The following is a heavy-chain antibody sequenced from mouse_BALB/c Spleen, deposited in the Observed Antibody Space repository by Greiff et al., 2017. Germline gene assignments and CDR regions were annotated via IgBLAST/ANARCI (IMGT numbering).Heavy chain of an antibody. V-gene: IGHV1S135*01. Sequence: EVQLQQSGPELMKPGASVKISCKASGYSFTSYYMHWVKQSHGKSLEWIGYIDPFSGGTSYNQKFKGKATLTVDKSSSTAYMHLSSLTSEDSAVYYCARWSRHYYAMDYWGQGTSVTVSS. CDR1: GYSFTSYY. CDR2: IDPFSGGT. CDR3: ARWSRHYYAMDY. J-gene: IGHJ4*01.